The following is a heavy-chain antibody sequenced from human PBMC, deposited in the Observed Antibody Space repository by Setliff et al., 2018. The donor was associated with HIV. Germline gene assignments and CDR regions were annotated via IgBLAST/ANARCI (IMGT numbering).Heavy chain of an antibody. D-gene: IGHD6-19*01. V-gene: IGHV4-61*09. CDR2: IFTSGSA. CDR1: GDSISSGRYY. J-gene: IGHJ4*02. Sequence: SETLSLTCTVSGDSISSGRYYWNWIRQPAGKGLDWIGHIFTSGSAFSSGTANYSPSLKSRVTISVDISKNQFSLKLTSVTAADTAMYFCARDGGGSGWSLGEFDSWGQGTLVTVSS. CDR3: ARDGGGSGWSLGEFDS.